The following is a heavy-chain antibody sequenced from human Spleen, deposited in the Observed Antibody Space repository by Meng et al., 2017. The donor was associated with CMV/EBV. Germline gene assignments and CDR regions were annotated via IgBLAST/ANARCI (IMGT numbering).Heavy chain of an antibody. CDR2: IDTDTGNP. Sequence: QVQVVQAGSELKKPGASVKVSCKASGYTFTRYAMNWVRQAPGQGLEWMGWIDTDTGNPTYAQGFTGRFVFSLDTSVNTAYLQISSLKAEDTAVYYCAREGDSGTYQYWGQGTLVTAPQ. V-gene: IGHV7-4-1*02. J-gene: IGHJ4*02. CDR3: AREGDSGTYQY. CDR1: GYTFTRYA. D-gene: IGHD1-26*01.